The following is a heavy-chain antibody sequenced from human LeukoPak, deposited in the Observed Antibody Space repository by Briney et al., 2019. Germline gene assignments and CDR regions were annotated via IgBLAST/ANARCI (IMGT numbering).Heavy chain of an antibody. V-gene: IGHV3-30*02. CDR1: GFTFSSYG. D-gene: IGHD2-21*02. CDR2: IRYDGSNK. Sequence: PGGSLRLSCAASGFTFSSYGMHWVRQAPGKGLEWVAFIRYDGSNKYYADSVKGRFTISRDNSKNTLYLQMNSLRAEDTAVYYCAKDRGDSYYFDYWGQGTLVTVSS. J-gene: IGHJ4*02. CDR3: AKDRGDSYYFDY.